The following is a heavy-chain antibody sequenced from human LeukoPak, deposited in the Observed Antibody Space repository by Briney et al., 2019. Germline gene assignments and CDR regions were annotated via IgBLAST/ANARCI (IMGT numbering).Heavy chain of an antibody. D-gene: IGHD3-10*01. J-gene: IGHJ4*02. V-gene: IGHV1-69*05. CDR1: GGTFSSYA. CDR2: IIPNFGTA. Sequence: SVKVSCKASGGTFSSYAISWMRQAPGQGLEWMGGIIPNFGTANYAQKFQGRVTITTDESTSTAYMELSSLRSEDTAVYYCARDRVTMVRGVKFSYFDYWGQGTLVTVSS. CDR3: ARDRVTMVRGVKFSYFDY.